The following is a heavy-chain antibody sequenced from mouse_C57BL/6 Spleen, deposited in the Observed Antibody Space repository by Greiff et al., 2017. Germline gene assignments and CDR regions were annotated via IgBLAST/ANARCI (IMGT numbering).Heavy chain of an antibody. CDR1: GYAFSSYW. CDR2: IYPGDGDT. V-gene: IGHV1-80*01. Sequence: VQRVESGAELVKPGASVKISCKASGYAFSSYWMNWVKQRPGKGLEWIGQIYPGDGDTNYNGKFKGKATLTADKSSSTAYMQLSSLTSEDSAVYFCARGSSYVFFDYWGQGTTLTVSS. J-gene: IGHJ2*01. CDR3: ARGSSYVFFDY. D-gene: IGHD1-1*01.